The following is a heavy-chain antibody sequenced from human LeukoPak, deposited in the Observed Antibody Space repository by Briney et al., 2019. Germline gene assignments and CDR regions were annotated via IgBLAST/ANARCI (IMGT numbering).Heavy chain of an antibody. CDR3: ARRIIWFGESD. J-gene: IGHJ4*02. V-gene: IGHV4-39*01. D-gene: IGHD3-10*01. CDR1: DGSISSSSYY. CDR2: IYYSGST. Sequence: SETLSLTCTVSDGSISSSSYYWGWIRQPPGKGLEWIGSIYYSGSTYYNPSLKSRVTISVDTSKNQFSLKLSSVTAADTAVYYCARRIIWFGESDWGQGTLVTVSS.